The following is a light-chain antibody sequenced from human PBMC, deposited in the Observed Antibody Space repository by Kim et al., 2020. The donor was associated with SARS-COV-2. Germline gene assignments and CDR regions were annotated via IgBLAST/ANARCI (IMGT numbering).Light chain of an antibody. CDR2: EVT. CDR1: TSDIGGYNL. CDR3: SSYAGVSSRDDV. V-gene: IGLV2-23*02. J-gene: IGLJ3*02. Sequence: QSALTQPASVSGSPGQSITISCTGTTSDIGGYNLVSWYQQYPGQAPTLIIFEVTNRPSGVSDRFSGSKSGNTASLTISGLRAEDEADYYCSSYAGVSSRDDVFGRGTQLTVL.